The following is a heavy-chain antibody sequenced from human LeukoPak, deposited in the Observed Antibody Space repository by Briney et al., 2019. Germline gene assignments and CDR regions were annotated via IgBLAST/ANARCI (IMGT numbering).Heavy chain of an antibody. CDR3: AGNGYYSVDY. J-gene: IGHJ4*02. CDR2: IYHSGDT. CDR1: GGSISSNW. Sequence: SETLSLTCVVSGGSISSNWWSWVRQTPGKGLEWIGEIYHSGDTTYNPSLKSRVTISVEKSKSQFSLELTSVTAADTAVYYCAGNGYYSVDYWGQGILVTVSS. D-gene: IGHD4-17*01. V-gene: IGHV4/OR15-8*02.